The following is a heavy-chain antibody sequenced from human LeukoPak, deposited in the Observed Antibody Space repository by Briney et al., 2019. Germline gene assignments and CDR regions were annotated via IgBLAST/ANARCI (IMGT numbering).Heavy chain of an antibody. CDR2: IWYDGSNE. Sequence: GGSLRLSCATSGFTFSTYAIHWVRQAPGKGLEWVAVIWYDGSNEHYVDSVKGRFTISRDNSRRTLYLQMNSLRVEDTAVYYCAREVDCSGGRCYRGEFDYWGQGTLVTVSS. CDR3: AREVDCSGGRCYRGEFDY. V-gene: IGHV3-33*08. D-gene: IGHD2-15*01. CDR1: GFTFSTYA. J-gene: IGHJ4*02.